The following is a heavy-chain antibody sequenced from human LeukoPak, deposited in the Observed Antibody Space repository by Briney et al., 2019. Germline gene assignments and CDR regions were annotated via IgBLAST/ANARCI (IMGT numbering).Heavy chain of an antibody. CDR1: GGSFRGYY. J-gene: IGHJ4*02. V-gene: IGHV4-34*01. Sequence: SETLSLTCAVYGGSFRGYYWRGIRQPPGKGGEGIGEINHSGGINYNPSLKSRVTISVDTSKNQFSLKVSSVTAADTAVYYCARERRSGYSYGLAPRAPFDYWGQGTLVTVSS. CDR3: ARERRSGYSYGLAPRAPFDY. CDR2: INHSGGI. D-gene: IGHD5-18*01.